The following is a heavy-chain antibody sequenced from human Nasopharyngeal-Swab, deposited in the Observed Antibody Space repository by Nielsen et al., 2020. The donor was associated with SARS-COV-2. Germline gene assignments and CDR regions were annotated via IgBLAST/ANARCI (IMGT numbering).Heavy chain of an antibody. CDR1: GGFINSYY. CDR2: IHYSGST. Sequence: SETLSLTCTVSGGFINSYYWSWIRQPPRRGLEWIGYIHYSGSTNYSPSLKSRVTISLDTSKNQFSLKLSSVTAADSAVYYCARDTRRGGVDYWGQGTLVTVSS. D-gene: IGHD2-15*01. V-gene: IGHV4-59*01. J-gene: IGHJ4*02. CDR3: ARDTRRGGVDY.